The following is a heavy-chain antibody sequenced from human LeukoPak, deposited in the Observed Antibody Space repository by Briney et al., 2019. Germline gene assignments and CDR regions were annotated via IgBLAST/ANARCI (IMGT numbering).Heavy chain of an antibody. CDR3: ASSITMILLRY. D-gene: IGHD3-22*01. V-gene: IGHV3-21*01. J-gene: IGHJ4*02. CDR1: GFTFSSYS. Sequence: PGGSLRLPCAAPGFTFSSYSMNWVRPAPGKGLEWVSSISSSSSYIYYADSVKGRFTISRDNAKNSLYLQMNSLRAEDTAVYYCASSITMILLRYWGQGTLVTVSS. CDR2: ISSSSSYI.